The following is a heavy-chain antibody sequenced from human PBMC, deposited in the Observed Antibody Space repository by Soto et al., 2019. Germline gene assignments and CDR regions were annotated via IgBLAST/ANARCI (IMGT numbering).Heavy chain of an antibody. V-gene: IGHV4-39*01. CDR3: ARSSSSWYSYSYYGRDV. J-gene: IGHJ6*02. CDR2: IYYSGSN. D-gene: IGHD6-13*01. Sequence: QLQLQQSGPGLVKPSETLSLTCTVSGGSISSSSYYWGWIRQPPGKGLEWIGSIYYSGSNYYNQSLKSRVTISVDTSKNQFSLKLSSVTAADTAVYYCARSSSSWYSYSYYGRDVWGQGTTVTVSS. CDR1: GGSISSSSYY.